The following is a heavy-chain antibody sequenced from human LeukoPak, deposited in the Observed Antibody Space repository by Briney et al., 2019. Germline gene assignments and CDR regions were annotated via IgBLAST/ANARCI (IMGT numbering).Heavy chain of an antibody. CDR1: GLTFNTYA. CDR2: VSGSGAGT. J-gene: IGHJ2*01. CDR3: VKGPRAGLRYWYFDL. D-gene: IGHD2-21*02. V-gene: IGHV3-23*01. Sequence: GGSLRLSCAASGLTFNTYAMSWVRQAPGKGLQWVSTVSGSGAGTFYGDSVKGRFTISRDNSNNTLFLQMNSLSADDTAVYFCVKGPRAGLRYWYFDLWGRGSLVTVSS.